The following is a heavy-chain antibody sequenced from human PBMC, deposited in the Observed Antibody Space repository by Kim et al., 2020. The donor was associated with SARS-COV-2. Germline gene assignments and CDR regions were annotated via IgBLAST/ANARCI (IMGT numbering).Heavy chain of an antibody. CDR3: ARDRVVVVPAAMYGMDV. Sequence: CQGRVTITADESTSTAYMELSSLRSADTAVYYCARDRVVVVPAAMYGMDVWGQGTTVTVSS. V-gene: IGHV1-69*01. J-gene: IGHJ6*02. D-gene: IGHD2-2*01.